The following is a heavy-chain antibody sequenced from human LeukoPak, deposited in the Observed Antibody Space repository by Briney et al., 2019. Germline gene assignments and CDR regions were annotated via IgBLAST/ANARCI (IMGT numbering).Heavy chain of an antibody. J-gene: IGHJ4*02. V-gene: IGHV3-30-3*01. CDR1: GFTFSSYA. Sequence: QTGGSLRLSCAASGFTFSSYAMHWVRQAPGKGLEWVAVISYDGSNKYYADSVKGRFTISRDNSKNTLYLQMNSLRAEDTAVYYCARGGDYGDYGYWGQGTLVTVSS. D-gene: IGHD4-17*01. CDR2: ISYDGSNK. CDR3: ARGGDYGDYGY.